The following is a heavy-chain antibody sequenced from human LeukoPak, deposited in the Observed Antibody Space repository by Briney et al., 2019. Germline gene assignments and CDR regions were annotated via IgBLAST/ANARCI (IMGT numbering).Heavy chain of an antibody. J-gene: IGHJ4*02. D-gene: IGHD3-22*01. CDR2: INHSGST. CDR3: ASSNGIVVAPVH. Sequence: PSETLSLTCAVYGGSFSGYYWSWIRQPPGKGLEWIGEINHSGSTNYNPSLKSRVTISVDTSKNQFSLKLSSVTAADTAVYYCASSNGIVVAPVHWGQGTLVTVSS. V-gene: IGHV4-34*01. CDR1: GGSFSGYY.